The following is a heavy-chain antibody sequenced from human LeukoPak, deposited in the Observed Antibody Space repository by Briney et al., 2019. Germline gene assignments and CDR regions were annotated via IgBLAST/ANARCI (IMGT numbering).Heavy chain of an antibody. Sequence: SETLSLTCTVSGGSISSSSYYWGWIRQPPGKGLEWIGSIYYSGSTYYNPSLKSRVTISVDTSKNQFSLKLSSVTAADTAVYYCARRMDSSSCYPHWFDPWGQGTLVTVSS. CDR2: IYYSGST. V-gene: IGHV4-39*01. CDR1: GGSISSSSYY. D-gene: IGHD6-13*01. J-gene: IGHJ5*02. CDR3: ARRMDSSSCYPHWFDP.